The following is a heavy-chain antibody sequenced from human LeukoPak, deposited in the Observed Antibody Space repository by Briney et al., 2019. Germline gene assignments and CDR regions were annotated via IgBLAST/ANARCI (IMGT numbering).Heavy chain of an antibody. CDR2: IIPIFGTA. J-gene: IGHJ6*03. CDR1: GGTFSSYA. D-gene: IGHD3-10*01. Sequence: ASVKVSCKASGGTFSSYAISWVRQAPGQGLEWMGGIIPIFGTANYAQKFQGRVTITTDESTSTAYMELSSLRSEDTAVYYYARDNNSGRPHYYYYYYMDVWGKGTTVTVSS. V-gene: IGHV1-69*05. CDR3: ARDNNSGRPHYYYYYYMDV.